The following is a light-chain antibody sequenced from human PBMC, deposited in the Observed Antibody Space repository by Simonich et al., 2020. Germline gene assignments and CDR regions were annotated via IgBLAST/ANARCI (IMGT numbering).Light chain of an antibody. CDR1: QSLVHSDGNTY. J-gene: IGKJ4*01. Sequence: DVVMTQSPLSLPVTLGQPASISCRSSQSLVHSDGNTYWNWFQQRPGQSPRRLISKVSNRDSGVPDRFSGSGSGTDFTLKISRVEAEDVGVYYCMQGTHWPPTFGGGTKVEIK. CDR3: MQGTHWPPT. V-gene: IGKV2-30*02. CDR2: KVS.